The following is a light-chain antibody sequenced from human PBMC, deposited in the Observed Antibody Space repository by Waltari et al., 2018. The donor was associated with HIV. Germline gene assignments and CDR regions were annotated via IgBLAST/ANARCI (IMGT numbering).Light chain of an antibody. V-gene: IGLV1-47*01. CDR3: AAYDDNLPGWM. CDR2: RND. J-gene: IGLJ3*02. Sequence: QSVLTQPPSASGTPGQRVPISCSGSSSTIGSNSVFWYQQFPGTAPKVLIYRNDQRPSGVPDRFSASRSGTSASLVISGLRSEDEADYYCAAYDDNLPGWMFGGGTKLTAL. CDR1: SSTIGSNS.